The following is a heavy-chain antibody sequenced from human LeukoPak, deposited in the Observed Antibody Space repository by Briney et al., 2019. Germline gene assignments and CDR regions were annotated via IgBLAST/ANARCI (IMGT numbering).Heavy chain of an antibody. CDR3: ARDAAAGTSQWFDP. CDR2: IYTSGST. V-gene: IGHV4-4*07. D-gene: IGHD6-13*01. CDR1: GGSISSYY. Sequence: SETLSLTCNVSGGSISSYYWSWIRQPAGKGLEWIGRIYTSGSTNYNPSLKSRVTMSVDTSKNQFSLKLSSVTAADTAVYYCARDAAAGTSQWFDPWGQGTLVTASS. J-gene: IGHJ5*02.